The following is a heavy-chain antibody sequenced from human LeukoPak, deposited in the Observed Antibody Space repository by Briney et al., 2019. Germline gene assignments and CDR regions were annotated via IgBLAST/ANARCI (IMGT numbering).Heavy chain of an antibody. CDR2: INAYNGNT. J-gene: IGHJ6*03. D-gene: IGHD1-26*01. Sequence: ASVKVSCKASGYTFTSSGISWVRQAPGQGLEWTGWINAYNGNTDYAQKLQGRVTMTTDTSTSTAYMELRSLRSDDTAVYYCARTTNSYYYYYYIDVWGKGTTVTVSS. V-gene: IGHV1-18*01. CDR3: ARTTNSYYYYYYIDV. CDR1: GYTFTSSG.